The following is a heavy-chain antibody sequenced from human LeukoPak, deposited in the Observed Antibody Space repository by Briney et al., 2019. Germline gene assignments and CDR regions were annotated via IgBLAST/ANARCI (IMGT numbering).Heavy chain of an antibody. CDR2: IYSNGIT. CDR1: GGSVNNYY. V-gene: IGHV4-59*08. CDR3: ARQLKMSTIRVAAFEI. D-gene: IGHD5-24*01. J-gene: IGHJ3*02. Sequence: PSETLSLTCTVSGGSVNNYYWSWIRQPPGEGLEWIGYIYSNGITNYNPSLESRVTISIDTSKNQFSLKLNSMTVADTAVYYCARQLKMSTIRVAAFEIWGQGTMVTVSS.